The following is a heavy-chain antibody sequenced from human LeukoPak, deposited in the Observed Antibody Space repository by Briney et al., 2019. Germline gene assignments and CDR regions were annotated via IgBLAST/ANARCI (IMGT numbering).Heavy chain of an antibody. Sequence: PGGSLRLSCAASGFTFSSYSMNWVRQAPGKGLEWVSSISSSSSYIYYADSVKGRFTISRDNAKNSLYLQMNSLRAEDTAVYYCARHGRDGYNWWALYFDYWGQGTLVTVSP. CDR2: ISSSSSYI. D-gene: IGHD5-24*01. CDR3: ARHGRDGYNWWALYFDY. V-gene: IGHV3-21*01. J-gene: IGHJ4*02. CDR1: GFTFSSYS.